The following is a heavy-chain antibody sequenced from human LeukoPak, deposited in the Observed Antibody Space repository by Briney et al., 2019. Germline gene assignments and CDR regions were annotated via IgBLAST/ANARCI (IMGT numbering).Heavy chain of an antibody. Sequence: GESLKISCKASGYKFTSYWIGWVRQMPGKGLEWMGIIYPGDSDTRYSPSFQGQVTISADKSISTAYLQWSSLKASDTAMYYCARRQYYYDSSGYLGVTYYFDYWGQGTLVTVSS. CDR2: IYPGDSDT. CDR1: GYKFTSYW. V-gene: IGHV5-51*01. J-gene: IGHJ4*02. CDR3: ARRQYYYDSSGYLGVTYYFDY. D-gene: IGHD3-22*01.